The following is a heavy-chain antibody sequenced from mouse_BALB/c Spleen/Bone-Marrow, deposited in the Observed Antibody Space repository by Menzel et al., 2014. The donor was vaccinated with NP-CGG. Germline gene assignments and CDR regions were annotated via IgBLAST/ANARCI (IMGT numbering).Heavy chain of an antibody. D-gene: IGHD4-1*01. V-gene: IGHV14-3*02. CDR1: GFNIKDTY. CDR3: ATLTGTFDY. CDR2: IDPANDYT. Sequence: EVQLQQSGAGLVRPGASVKLSCTASGFNIKDTYMHWVKQRPEQGLEWIGRIDPANDYTKYDPKFQGTATITADTSSNTAYLQRSSLTTEDTAVYYCATLTGTFDYWGQGTTLAVSS. J-gene: IGHJ2*01.